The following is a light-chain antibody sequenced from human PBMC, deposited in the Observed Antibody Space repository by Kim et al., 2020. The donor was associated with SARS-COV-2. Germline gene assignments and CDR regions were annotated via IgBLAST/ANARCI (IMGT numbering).Light chain of an antibody. V-gene: IGKV3-15*01. CDR1: QSVDSN. J-gene: IGKJ2*01. Sequence: EYPGERVTLSCRASQSVDSNLAWYQQKPGQAPRLLIYGASTRATDIPARFSGSGSGTEFTLIINSLQSEDVAVYYCQQYSHWPPYTFGQGTKLEI. CDR2: GAS. CDR3: QQYSHWPPYT.